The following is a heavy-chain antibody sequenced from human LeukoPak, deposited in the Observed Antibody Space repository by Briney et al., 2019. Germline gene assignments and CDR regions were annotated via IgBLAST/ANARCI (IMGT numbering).Heavy chain of an antibody. J-gene: IGHJ4*02. CDR3: ASRDCRGGRCHFAGADPFDY. Sequence: GGSLRLSCAASGFTVSSSYMSWVRQAPGKGLEWVSVFYSGGKTYYTDSVKGRFTISRDNSKNTLYLQMNSLRAEDTAVYYCASRDCRGGRCHFAGADPFDYWGQGTLATVSS. V-gene: IGHV3-53*01. D-gene: IGHD2-15*01. CDR1: GFTVSSSY. CDR2: FYSGGKT.